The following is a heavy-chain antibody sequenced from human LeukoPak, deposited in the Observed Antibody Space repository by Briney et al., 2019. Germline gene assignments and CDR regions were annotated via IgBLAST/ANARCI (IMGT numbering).Heavy chain of an antibody. D-gene: IGHD4-17*01. V-gene: IGHV4-4*09. J-gene: IGHJ4*02. CDR3: ASTYGDLLFDY. Sequence: SETLSLPCIVSGGSIDNHHWSWIRQPPGKGLEWIGNSGGADYNPSLKSRVTISVDTSKNQFSLKLSSVTAADTAVYYCASTYGDLLFDYWGQGTLVTVSS. CDR1: GGSIDNHH. CDR2: SGGA.